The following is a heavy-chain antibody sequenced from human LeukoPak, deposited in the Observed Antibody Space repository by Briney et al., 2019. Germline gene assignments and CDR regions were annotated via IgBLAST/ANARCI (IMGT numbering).Heavy chain of an antibody. D-gene: IGHD6-19*01. CDR3: AKGGGESGWLNY. CDR1: GFTFSSYA. J-gene: IGHJ4*02. V-gene: IGHV3-23*01. Sequence: GGSLRLSCAASGFTFSSYAMTWVRQAPGKGPEWVSAISGSGGSTYYTGSVKGRFTISRDNSKNTLYLQMNSLRAEDTAVYYCAKGGGESGWLNYWGQGTLVTVSS. CDR2: ISGSGGST.